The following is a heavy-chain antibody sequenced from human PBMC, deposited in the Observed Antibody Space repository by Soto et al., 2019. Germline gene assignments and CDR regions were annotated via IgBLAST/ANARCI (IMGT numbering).Heavy chain of an antibody. D-gene: IGHD3-22*01. Sequence: ASVKVSCKASGYTFTSYGISWVRQAPGQGLEWMGWISAYNGNTNYAQKLQGRVTMTTDTSTSTAYMELRSLRSDDTAVYYRARGPDYYDSSGYHDYWGQGTLVTVS. CDR1: GYTFTSYG. CDR3: ARGPDYYDSSGYHDY. J-gene: IGHJ4*02. CDR2: ISAYNGNT. V-gene: IGHV1-18*01.